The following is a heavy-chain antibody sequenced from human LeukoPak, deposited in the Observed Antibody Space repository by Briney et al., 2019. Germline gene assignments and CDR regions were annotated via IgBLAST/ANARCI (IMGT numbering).Heavy chain of an antibody. CDR3: ARLGDTYCSGGSCYLGAFDI. Sequence: GESLKISCKGSGYSFTSYWIGWVRQMPGKGLEWMGIIYPGGSDTRYSPSFQGQVTISADKSISTAYLQWSSLKASDTAMYYCARLGDTYCSGGSCYLGAFDIWGQGTMVTVSS. CDR1: GYSFTSYW. D-gene: IGHD2-15*01. CDR2: IYPGGSDT. V-gene: IGHV5-51*01. J-gene: IGHJ3*02.